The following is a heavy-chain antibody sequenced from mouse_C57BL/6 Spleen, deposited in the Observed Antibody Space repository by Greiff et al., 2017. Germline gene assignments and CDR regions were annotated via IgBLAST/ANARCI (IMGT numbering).Heavy chain of an antibody. CDR1: GYTFTDYE. D-gene: IGHD2-4*01. V-gene: IGHV1-15*01. CDR2: IDPETGGT. J-gene: IGHJ3*01. CDR3: TNYDYERFAY. Sequence: VQLQQSGAELVRPGASVTLSCKASGYTFTDYEMHWVKQTPVHGLEWIGAIDPETGGTAYNQKFKGKAILTADKSSSTAYMELRSLTSEDSAVYYCTNYDYERFAYWGQGTLVTVSA.